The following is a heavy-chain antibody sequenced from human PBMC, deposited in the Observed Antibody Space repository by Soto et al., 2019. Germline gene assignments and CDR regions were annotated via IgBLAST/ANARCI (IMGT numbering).Heavy chain of an antibody. CDR1: GFTLTCYA. V-gene: IGHV3-23*01. D-gene: IGHD4-17*01. CDR3: ASMTTVTTRAFDI. CDR2: ISGGGGST. J-gene: IGHJ3*02. Sequence: GGSLRLSCAASGFTLTCYALAWARQPQGKGLEWVSSISGGGGSTYYADSVKGRFTISRDNSKNTLYLQMNSLRAEDTAVYYCASMTTVTTRAFDIWGQGTMVTVSS.